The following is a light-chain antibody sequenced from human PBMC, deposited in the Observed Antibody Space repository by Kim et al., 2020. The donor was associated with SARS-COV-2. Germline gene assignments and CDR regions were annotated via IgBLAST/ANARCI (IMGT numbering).Light chain of an antibody. CDR2: AAS. J-gene: IGKJ1*01. CDR3: HQYNGWPRGT. Sequence: SPGDTATLSCRASLSVNSNVAWYQQRPGQAPILLIYAASTRAIGVPARFSGSGSGTDFTLTISGLQSEDYAVYFCHQYNGWPRGTFGQGTKVDIK. V-gene: IGKV3-15*01. CDR1: LSVNSN.